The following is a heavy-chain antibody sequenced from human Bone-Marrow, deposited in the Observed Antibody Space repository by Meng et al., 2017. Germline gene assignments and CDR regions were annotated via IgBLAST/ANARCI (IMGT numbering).Heavy chain of an antibody. CDR1: GGSISSIVW. Sequence: QGQLLEPGPGLLKPSGTLALTCVVSGGSISSIVWWSWVRQPPGKGLEWIGEIYHGGDTNYNPSLKSRVTIAIDKSKNQFSLKLSSVTAADTAVYYCASWIYSCGWQWGQGALVTVSS. CDR3: ASWIYSCGWQ. J-gene: IGHJ4*02. D-gene: IGHD6-19*01. CDR2: IYHGGDT. V-gene: IGHV4/OR15-8*02.